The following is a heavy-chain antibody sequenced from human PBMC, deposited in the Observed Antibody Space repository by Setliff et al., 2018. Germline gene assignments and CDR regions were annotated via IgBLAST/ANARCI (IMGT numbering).Heavy chain of an antibody. D-gene: IGHD6-13*01. CDR1: GFSFNKYW. J-gene: IGHJ4*02. V-gene: IGHV3-74*01. CDR2: INGDATIA. Sequence: GGSLRLSCTVYGFSFNKYWMYWVRQAPGKGLEWVSRINGDATIAHYADSVKGRFTISRDNARNALYLQMVSLRGEDTAIYYCARCSSWHGHYPHFNYWGQGTLVTVSS. CDR3: ARCSSWHGHYPHFNY.